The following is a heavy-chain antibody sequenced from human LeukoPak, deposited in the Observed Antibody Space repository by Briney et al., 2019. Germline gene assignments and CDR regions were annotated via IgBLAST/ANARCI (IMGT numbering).Heavy chain of an antibody. Sequence: PGGSLRLSCAASGFTFSSYWMSWVRQSPGKGLEWVANIKEDGSDKNYVDSVKGRFTISRDNAKNSLYLQMNSLRAEDTAVYYCARDPMFRGRPFDYWGQGTLVTVSS. CDR1: GFTFSSYW. J-gene: IGHJ4*02. V-gene: IGHV3-7*01. CDR3: ARDPMFRGRPFDY. CDR2: IKEDGSDK. D-gene: IGHD3-10*02.